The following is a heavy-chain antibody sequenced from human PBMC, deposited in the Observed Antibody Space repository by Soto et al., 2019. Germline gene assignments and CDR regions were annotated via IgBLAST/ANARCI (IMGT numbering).Heavy chain of an antibody. J-gene: IGHJ6*02. Sequence: GASVKVSCKASGYTFTSYGISWVRQAPGQGLEWMGWISAYNGNTNYAQKLQGRVTMTTDTSTSTAYMELRSLRSDDTAVYYCAIGMYDFWSGYYFVHYYYYGMDVRGQGTTVTVSS. V-gene: IGHV1-18*01. CDR3: AIGMYDFWSGYYFVHYYYYGMDV. CDR1: GYTFTSYG. D-gene: IGHD3-3*01. CDR2: ISAYNGNT.